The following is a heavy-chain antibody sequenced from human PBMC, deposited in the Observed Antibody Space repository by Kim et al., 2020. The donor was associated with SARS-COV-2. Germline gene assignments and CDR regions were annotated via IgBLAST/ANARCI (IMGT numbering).Heavy chain of an antibody. CDR1: GFTFSSYG. CDR2: ISYDGSNK. Sequence: GGSLRLSCAASGFTFSSYGMHWVRQAPGKGLEWVAVISYDGSNKYYADSVKGRFTISRDNSKNTLYLQMNSLRAEDTAVYYCAKQLQTYYYDSSGYWGVEYWGQGTLVTVSS. J-gene: IGHJ4*02. CDR3: AKQLQTYYYDSSGYWGVEY. V-gene: IGHV3-30*18. D-gene: IGHD3-22*01.